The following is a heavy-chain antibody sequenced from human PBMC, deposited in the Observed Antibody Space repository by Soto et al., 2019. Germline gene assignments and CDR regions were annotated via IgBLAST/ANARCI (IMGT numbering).Heavy chain of an antibody. CDR3: ARGPTHGALDL. Sequence: QVQLVEFGGGVVQPGRSLRLSCVASGSPFDVHWVRQAPGKGPEWVAHIVPDGRNQYWADSVKGRFTGSRDKAKNTVYLQMNSLRTEDTAVYYCARGPTHGALDLWGQGTMVTVSS. J-gene: IGHJ3*01. V-gene: IGHV3-30-3*01. CDR1: GSPFD. CDR2: IVPDGRNQ.